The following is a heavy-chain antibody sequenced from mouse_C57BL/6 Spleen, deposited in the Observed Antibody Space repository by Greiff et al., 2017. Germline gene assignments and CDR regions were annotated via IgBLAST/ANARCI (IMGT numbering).Heavy chain of an antibody. CDR1: GYTFTSYW. CDR3: ARYYGSSYESWFAY. J-gene: IGHJ3*01. Sequence: QVQLQQPGAELVKPGASVKMSCKASGYTFTSYWITWVKQRPGQGLAWIGDIYPGSGSTNYNEQFKSKATLTVDTSSSTAYMQLSSLTSEDSAVYYCARYYGSSYESWFAYWGQGTLVTVAA. V-gene: IGHV1-55*01. CDR2: IYPGSGST. D-gene: IGHD1-1*01.